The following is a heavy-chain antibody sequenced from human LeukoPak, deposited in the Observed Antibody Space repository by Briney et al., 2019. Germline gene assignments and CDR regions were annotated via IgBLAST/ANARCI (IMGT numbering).Heavy chain of an antibody. D-gene: IGHD6-19*01. J-gene: IGHJ4*02. CDR2: ISAYNGNT. CDR1: GYTFTSYG. CDR3: ARVFTISSGWYRSFDY. V-gene: IGHV1-18*01. Sequence: ASVKVSCKASGYTFTSYGISWVRQAPGQGLEWMGWISAYNGNTNYAQKLQGRVTITTDTSTSTAYMELRSLRSDDTAVYYCARVFTISSGWYRSFDYWGQGTLVTVSS.